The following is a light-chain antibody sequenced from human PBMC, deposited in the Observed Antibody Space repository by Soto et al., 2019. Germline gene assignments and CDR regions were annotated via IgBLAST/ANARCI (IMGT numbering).Light chain of an antibody. J-gene: IGKJ5*01. CDR3: QHHTDWAPIT. CDR1: QSVTTK. V-gene: IGKV3-15*01. CDR2: GAS. Sequence: DIVMTQSPATLSVSPGERATLSCRASQSVTTKFAWYQQKPGQPPRLLIYGASTRAAGVPARFSGSGSGTEFILTISSLQSEDVAVYYCQHHTDWAPITFAKGHDWRL.